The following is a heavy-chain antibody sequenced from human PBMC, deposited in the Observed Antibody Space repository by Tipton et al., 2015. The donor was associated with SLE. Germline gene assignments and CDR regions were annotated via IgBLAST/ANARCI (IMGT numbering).Heavy chain of an antibody. J-gene: IGHJ5*02. Sequence: SLRLSCAAFGFTFSSHAMSWVRQAPGKGLEWVSAISGSGATPFYADSVRGRFTVSRDNSKNTVYLQMNSLRTEDTAVYYCAREGFTSCGVVTPPQFDPWGQGTLVTVSP. CDR2: ISGSGATP. V-gene: IGHV3-23*01. D-gene: IGHD3-3*01. CDR3: AREGFTSCGVVTPPQFDP. CDR1: GFTFSSHA.